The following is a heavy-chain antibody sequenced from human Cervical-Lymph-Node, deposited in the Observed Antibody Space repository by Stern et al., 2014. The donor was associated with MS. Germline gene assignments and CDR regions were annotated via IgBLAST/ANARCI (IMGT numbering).Heavy chain of an antibody. D-gene: IGHD3-22*01. CDR3: ARGGYYSDSSDYDRPFDY. J-gene: IGHJ4*02. CDR2: IIPIFGTA. V-gene: IGHV1-69*01. CDR1: GGTFSSFA. Sequence: QVQLVQSGAEVKKPGSSVKVSYKASGGTFSSFAISWVRQAPGQGFEWMGGIIPIFGTANYAQKFQGRVTITADESTSTAHMELSSLRSEDTAVYFCARGGYYSDSSDYDRPFDYWGQGTLVTVSS.